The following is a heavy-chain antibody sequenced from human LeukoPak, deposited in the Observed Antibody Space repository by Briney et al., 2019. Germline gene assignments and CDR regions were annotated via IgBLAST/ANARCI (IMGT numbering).Heavy chain of an antibody. CDR2: IIPIFGTA. Sequence: SVKVSCKASGGTFSSYAISWVRQAPGQGLEWMGGIIPIFGTANYAQKFQGRVTITTDESTSTAYMELSSLRSEDTAVYYCARDYDFWSGPGWFDPWGQGTLVTVSS. J-gene: IGHJ5*02. CDR3: ARDYDFWSGPGWFDP. V-gene: IGHV1-69*05. CDR1: GGTFSSYA. D-gene: IGHD3-3*01.